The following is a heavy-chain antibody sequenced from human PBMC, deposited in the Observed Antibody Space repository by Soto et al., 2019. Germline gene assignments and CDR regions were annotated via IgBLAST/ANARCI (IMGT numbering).Heavy chain of an antibody. CDR3: FLDLGYCTHGLCSF. Sequence: PGGSLRLSCAASGFSFSSYWMNWVRQVPGKGLVWVSRINSDGSITVYADSVKGRFTISRDNAKNTLYLQMNSLRAEDTAVYYCFLDLGYCTHGLCSFWGQGSLVPVSS. CDR1: GFSFSSYW. D-gene: IGHD2-8*01. J-gene: IGHJ1*01. V-gene: IGHV3-74*01. CDR2: INSDGSIT.